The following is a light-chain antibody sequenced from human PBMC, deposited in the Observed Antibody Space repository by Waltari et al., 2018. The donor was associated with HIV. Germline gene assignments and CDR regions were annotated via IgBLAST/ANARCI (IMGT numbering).Light chain of an antibody. V-gene: IGLV2-23*02. CDR3: CSYSGTGVI. Sequence: QSALTQPASVSGSLGQSITLSCSGTSRDVGAYNLVSWYQKYPGKAPKLMIFEVIKRPSGVSDRFSGSRSGNTASLTISGLQTEDEGDYYCCSYSGTGVIFGGGTKVTVL. J-gene: IGLJ2*01. CDR1: SRDVGAYNL. CDR2: EVI.